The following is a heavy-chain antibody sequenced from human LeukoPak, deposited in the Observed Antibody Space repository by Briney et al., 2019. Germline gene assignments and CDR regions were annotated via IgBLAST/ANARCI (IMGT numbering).Heavy chain of an antibody. CDR1: GGSISSSSYY. Sequence: PSETLSLTCTVSGGSISSSSYYWGWIRQPPGKGLEWIGSIYYSGSTYYNPSLKSQVTISVDTSKNQFSLKLSSVTAADTAVYYCARGEGATNWFDPWGQGTLVTVSS. V-gene: IGHV4-39*01. D-gene: IGHD1-26*01. CDR3: ARGEGATNWFDP. CDR2: IYYSGST. J-gene: IGHJ5*02.